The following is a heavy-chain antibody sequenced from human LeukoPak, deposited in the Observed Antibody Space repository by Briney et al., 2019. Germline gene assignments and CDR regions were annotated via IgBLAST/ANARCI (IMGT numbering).Heavy chain of an antibody. Sequence: GGSLRLSCAASGFTFSSYWMSWVRQAPGKGLEWVAFIRYDGSNKYYADSVKGRFTISRDNSKNTLYLQMNSLRAEDTAVYYCATDLLKRISGSSSWFFGYWGQGTLVTVSS. J-gene: IGHJ4*02. CDR2: IRYDGSNK. V-gene: IGHV3-30*02. CDR1: GFTFSSYW. D-gene: IGHD6-13*01. CDR3: ATDLLKRISGSSSWFFGY.